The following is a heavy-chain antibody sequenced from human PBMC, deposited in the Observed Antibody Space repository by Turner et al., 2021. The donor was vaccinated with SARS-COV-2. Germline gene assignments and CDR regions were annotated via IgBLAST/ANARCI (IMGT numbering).Heavy chain of an antibody. J-gene: IGHJ3*02. CDR1: GFTFSTYA. CDR2: ISYDGSNK. D-gene: IGHD1-26*01. V-gene: IGHV3-30-3*01. CDR3: ARAGWDLLPFDAFDI. Sequence: QVQLVESGGGVVQPGRSLRLSCAASGFTFSTYAMHWVRQAPGKGLEWVAVISYDGSNKYYADSGKGRCTISRDNSKNTLYLQMNSLRAEDTAGYYCARAGWDLLPFDAFDIWGQGTMVTISS.